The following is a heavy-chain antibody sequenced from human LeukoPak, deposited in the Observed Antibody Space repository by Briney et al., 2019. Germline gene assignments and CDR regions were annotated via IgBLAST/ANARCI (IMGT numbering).Heavy chain of an antibody. CDR1: GYIFTSYW. J-gene: IGHJ4*02. CDR2: IYPGHSKT. CDR3: ARAHHRSRLDY. Sequence: GESLNISCKGSGYIFTSYWIGWLRQMPGKGLEWMGIIYPGHSKTRYNPSFEGQVTISADNSISTAYLQWRSLKASATAMYYCARAHHRSRLDYWGQGTLVAVSS. D-gene: IGHD2-15*01. V-gene: IGHV5-51*01.